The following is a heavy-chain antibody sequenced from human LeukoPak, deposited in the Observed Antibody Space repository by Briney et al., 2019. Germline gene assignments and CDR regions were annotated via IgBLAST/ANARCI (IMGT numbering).Heavy chain of an antibody. CDR2: INHSGST. Sequence: SETLSLTCTVSGGSISSSSYYWGWIRQPPGKGLEWIGEINHSGSTNYNPSLKSRVTISVDTSKNQFSLKLSSVTAADTAVYYCARRVAKITFGGVIVYFDYWGQGTLVTVSS. CDR3: ARRVAKITFGGVIVYFDY. V-gene: IGHV4-39*07. J-gene: IGHJ4*02. D-gene: IGHD3-16*02. CDR1: GGSISSSSYY.